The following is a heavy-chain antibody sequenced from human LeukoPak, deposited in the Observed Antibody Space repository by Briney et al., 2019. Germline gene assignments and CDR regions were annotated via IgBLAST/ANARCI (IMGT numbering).Heavy chain of an antibody. D-gene: IGHD5-12*01. V-gene: IGHV3-48*02. Sequence: GWSLRLSCVASGFTFSYYSMNWVRQAPGKGLEWVSYINSISGEIWYADSVKGRFTISRDDAKNSLYLQMNSLRDEDTAVYYCARDHGYAFDYWGQGTMVTVSS. CDR3: ARDHGYAFDY. CDR2: INSISGEI. J-gene: IGHJ4*02. CDR1: GFTFSYYS.